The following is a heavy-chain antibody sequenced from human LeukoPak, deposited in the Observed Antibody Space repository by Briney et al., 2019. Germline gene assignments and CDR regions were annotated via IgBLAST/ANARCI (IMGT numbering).Heavy chain of an antibody. Sequence: GGSLRLSCAASGFTFSSYAMSWVRQAPGKGLEWVSAISGSGGSTYYADSVKGRFTISRDNSKNTLYLQMNSLRAEDTAVYYCAKDSVPYGDLRLDWWFDPWGQGTLVTVSS. CDR1: GFTFSSYA. CDR3: AKDSVPYGDLRLDWWFDP. CDR2: ISGSGGST. V-gene: IGHV3-23*01. D-gene: IGHD4-17*01. J-gene: IGHJ5*02.